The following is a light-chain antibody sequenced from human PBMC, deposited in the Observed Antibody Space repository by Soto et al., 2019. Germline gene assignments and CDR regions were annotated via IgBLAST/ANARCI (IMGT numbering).Light chain of an antibody. Sequence: QSALTQPPSASGSPGQSVTISCTGTSSDVGAYTSVSWYQQHPGKAPRLIIYEGTKRPSGISHRFSGSKSDNTASLTISGLRAEDEAHYHCCSYAGSRTFVFGGGTKRTVL. J-gene: IGLJ3*02. CDR1: SSDVGAYTS. CDR3: CSYAGSRTFV. CDR2: EGT. V-gene: IGLV2-23*01.